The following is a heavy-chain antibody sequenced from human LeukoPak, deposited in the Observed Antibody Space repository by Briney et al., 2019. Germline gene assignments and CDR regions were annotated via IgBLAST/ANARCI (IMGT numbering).Heavy chain of an antibody. D-gene: IGHD6-6*01. CDR3: ARGQYSSSSLGAFDI. CDR2: IYTSGST. J-gene: IGHJ3*02. V-gene: IGHV4-61*02. CDR1: GGSISSGSYY. Sequence: SETLSLTCTVSGGSISSGSYYWSWIRQPAGKGLEWIGRIYTSGSTNYNPSLKSRVTISVDTSKNQFSLKLSSVTAADTAVYYCARGQYSSSSLGAFDIWGQGTMVTVSS.